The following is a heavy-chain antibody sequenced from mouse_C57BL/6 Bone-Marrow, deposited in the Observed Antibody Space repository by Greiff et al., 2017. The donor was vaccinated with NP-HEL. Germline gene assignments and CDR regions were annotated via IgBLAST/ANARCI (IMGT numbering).Heavy chain of an antibody. CDR3: ARSNYGSTHYYAMDY. J-gene: IGHJ4*01. Sequence: EVKLMESGGGLVKPGGSLKLSCAASGFTFSDYGLHWVRQAPEKGLEWVAYISSGSSTIYYADTVKGRFTISRDNAKNTLFLQMTSLRSEDTAMYYCARSNYGSTHYYAMDYWGQGTSVTVSS. V-gene: IGHV5-17*01. D-gene: IGHD1-1*01. CDR2: ISSGSSTI. CDR1: GFTFSDYG.